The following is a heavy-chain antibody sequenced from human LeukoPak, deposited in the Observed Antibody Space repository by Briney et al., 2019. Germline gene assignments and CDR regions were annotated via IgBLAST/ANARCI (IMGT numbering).Heavy chain of an antibody. J-gene: IGHJ4*02. CDR3: ARAAYSTYAFDY. D-gene: IGHD4-11*01. CDR2: ISGSGGST. Sequence: GGSLRLSCAASGFTFSSYAMSWVRQAPGKGLEWVSAISGSGGSTYYADSVKGRFSISRDNAKNSLYLQMNSLRAEDTAVYYCARAAYSTYAFDYWGQGTLVTVSS. CDR1: GFTFSSYA. V-gene: IGHV3-23*01.